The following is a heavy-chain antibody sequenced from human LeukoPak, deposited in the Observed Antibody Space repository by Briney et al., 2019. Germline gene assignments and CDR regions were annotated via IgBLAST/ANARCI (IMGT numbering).Heavy chain of an antibody. D-gene: IGHD6-19*01. V-gene: IGHV3-30*02. CDR2: IRYDGSNK. CDR3: AKGEAVAGTPIDY. Sequence: PGGSLRLSCAASGFTFSNYAMHWVRQAPGKGLEWVAFIRYDGSNKYYADSVKGRFTISRDNSKNTLYLQMNSLRAEDTAVYYCAKGEAVAGTPIDYWGQGTLVTVSS. CDR1: GFTFSNYA. J-gene: IGHJ4*02.